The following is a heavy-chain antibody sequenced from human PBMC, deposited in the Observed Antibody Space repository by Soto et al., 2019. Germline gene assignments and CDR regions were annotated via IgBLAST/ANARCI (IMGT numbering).Heavy chain of an antibody. CDR3: ARGEGTTVTTFYAFDS. J-gene: IGHJ3*02. Sequence: QVQLQESGPGLVKPSQTLSLTCTVSGGSISSGDYYWSWIRQPPGKGLEWIGYIYYSGSTYYNPSLKCRVTISVDTSMNQFSLKLSSVTAADTAEYYCARGEGTTVTTFYAFDSWGQGTMVTVSS. V-gene: IGHV4-30-4*01. CDR1: GGSISSGDYY. CDR2: IYYSGST. D-gene: IGHD4-17*01.